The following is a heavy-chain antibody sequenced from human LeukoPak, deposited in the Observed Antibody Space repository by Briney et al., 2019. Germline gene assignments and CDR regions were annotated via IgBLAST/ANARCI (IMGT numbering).Heavy chain of an antibody. CDR3: AKWDSSGTYWDP. J-gene: IGHJ5*02. D-gene: IGHD3-22*01. CDR2: FSGSGGST. Sequence: PGGSLRLSCAASGFTFSSYAMSWVRQAPGKGLECISGFSGSGGSTYYADSVKGRFTISRDNSKNTVYLQMSSLRAEDTAVYYCAKWDSSGTYWDPWGQGTLVTVSS. CDR1: GFTFSSYA. V-gene: IGHV3-23*01.